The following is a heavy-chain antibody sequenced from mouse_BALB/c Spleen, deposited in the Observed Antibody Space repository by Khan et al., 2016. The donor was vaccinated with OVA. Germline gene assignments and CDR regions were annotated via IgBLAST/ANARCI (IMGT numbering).Heavy chain of an antibody. J-gene: IGHJ3*01. Sequence: VQLQQSGPELVKPGASVKISCKASGYTFTDYCMHWVKQSHGKSLEWIGYIYPYNGGTGYNQKFKSKATLTVDNASSTASMELRSLTSEDSAVYVCGRVGDSAAYVVWFAYWGQGTLVTVSA. CDR2: IYPYNGGT. D-gene: IGHD3-2*01. CDR1: GYTFTDYC. CDR3: GRVGDSAAYVVWFAY. V-gene: IGHV1S29*02.